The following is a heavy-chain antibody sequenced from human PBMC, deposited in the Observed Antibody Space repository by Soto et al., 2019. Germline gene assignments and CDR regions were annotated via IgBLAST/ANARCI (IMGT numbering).Heavy chain of an antibody. CDR1: GFNFGTHG. Sequence: EVQVLESGGGLVQPGGSLRLSCTASGFNFGTHGMNWFRQVPGKGLEWVSSISDTGADTEYADSVKGRFTVYRKNSQNMVYLQMSNLRVEDTAIYYCAALLFAWGQGTLVTVSS. D-gene: IGHD3-10*01. CDR2: ISDTGADT. CDR3: AALLFA. V-gene: IGHV3-23*01. J-gene: IGHJ5*02.